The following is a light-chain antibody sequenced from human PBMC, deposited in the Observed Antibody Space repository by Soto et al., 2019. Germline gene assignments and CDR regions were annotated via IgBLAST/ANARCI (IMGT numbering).Light chain of an antibody. CDR3: QQYDM. Sequence: DLHVTQSPSFLYLSLLDTVTTTCRASRSDSTWLAWYQQIPGGAPKLLIYKASILESGVPSRFSGSGSGTEFTLTITSLQPEDFATYYCQQYDMFGPGTKVDIK. J-gene: IGKJ1*01. CDR1: RSDSTW. CDR2: KAS. V-gene: IGKV1-5*03.